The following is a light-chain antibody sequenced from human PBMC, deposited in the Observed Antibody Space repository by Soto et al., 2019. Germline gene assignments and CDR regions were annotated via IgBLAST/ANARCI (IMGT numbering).Light chain of an antibody. CDR1: QSVGSY. Sequence: EIVLTLSPATLSLSPGERATLSCRASQSVGSYFAWYQQKPGQTPRLLIYDTSYRATGIPARFSGSGSGTDFALTISGLEPEDFAVYYCQQRTNWPWTFGQGTKVDNK. V-gene: IGKV3-11*01. CDR3: QQRTNWPWT. CDR2: DTS. J-gene: IGKJ1*01.